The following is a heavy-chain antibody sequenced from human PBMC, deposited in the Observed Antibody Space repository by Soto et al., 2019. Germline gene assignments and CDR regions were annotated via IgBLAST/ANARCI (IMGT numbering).Heavy chain of an antibody. Sequence: VESGGGLVQPGGSLRLSCAASEFTFSSSAMSWVRQAPGKGLEWVSSISSSYSTYYADSVKGRFTISRDNSKNTLHLQLNSLRAEDTAIYYCARGAGATFFDYWGQGALVTVSS. CDR1: EFTFSSSA. CDR2: ISSSYST. V-gene: IGHV3-23*04. D-gene: IGHD1-26*01. CDR3: ARGAGATFFDY. J-gene: IGHJ4*02.